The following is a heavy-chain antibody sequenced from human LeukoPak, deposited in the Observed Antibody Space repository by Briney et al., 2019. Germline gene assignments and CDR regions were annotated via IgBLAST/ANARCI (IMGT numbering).Heavy chain of an antibody. J-gene: IGHJ6*02. CDR3: ARVFSGGYYGMDV. CDR2: ISYDGSNK. V-gene: IGHV3-30*04. Sequence: GGSLRLSCAASGFTFSSYAMHWVRQAPGEGLEWVAVISYDGSNKYYADSVKGRFTISRDNSKNTLYLQMNSLRAEDTAVYYCARVFSGGYYGMDVWGQGTTVTVSS. CDR1: GFTFSSYA. D-gene: IGHD2-21*01.